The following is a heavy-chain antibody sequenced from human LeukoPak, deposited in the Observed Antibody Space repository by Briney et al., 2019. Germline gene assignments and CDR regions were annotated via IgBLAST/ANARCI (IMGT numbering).Heavy chain of an antibody. CDR1: GYTFSDYY. V-gene: IGHV1-2*02. J-gene: IGHJ4*02. CDR2: INPKSGGT. CDR3: ARAGDGYNPPAFDY. Sequence: ASVKVSCKASGYTFSDYYIRWVRQAPGQGLEWMGWINPKSGGTNFAQKFQGSVTMTRDTSISTAYMELSKLRPDDTAVYYCARAGDGYNPPAFDYWGQGTLVTVSS. D-gene: IGHD5-24*01.